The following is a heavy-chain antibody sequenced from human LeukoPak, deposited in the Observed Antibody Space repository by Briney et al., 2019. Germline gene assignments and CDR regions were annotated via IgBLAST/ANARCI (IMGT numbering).Heavy chain of an antibody. CDR3: ARDRVESSGYYYYYGMDV. Sequence: SETLSLTCTVSGGSISSYYWSWIRQSPGKGLEWIGYIYYSGSTNYNPSLKSRVTISVDTSKNQFSLKLSSVTAADTAVYYCARDRVESSGYYYYYGMDVWGQGTTVTVSS. D-gene: IGHD3-22*01. J-gene: IGHJ6*02. CDR2: IYYSGST. CDR1: GGSISSYY. V-gene: IGHV4-59*12.